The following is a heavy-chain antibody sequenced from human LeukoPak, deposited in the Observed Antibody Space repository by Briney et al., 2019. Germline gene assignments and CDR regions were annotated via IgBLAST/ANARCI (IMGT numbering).Heavy chain of an antibody. J-gene: IGHJ4*02. CDR2: IYYSGST. Sequence: PSETLSLTCTVSGGSISSSSYYWGWIRQPPGKGLEWIGSIYYSGSTYYNPSLKSRVTISVDTSKNQFSLKLSSVTAADTAVYYCARGPAARPWQWLVNEVVYWGQGTLVTVSS. CDR3: ARGPAARPWQWLVNEVVY. V-gene: IGHV4-39*07. CDR1: GGSISSSSYY. D-gene: IGHD6-19*01.